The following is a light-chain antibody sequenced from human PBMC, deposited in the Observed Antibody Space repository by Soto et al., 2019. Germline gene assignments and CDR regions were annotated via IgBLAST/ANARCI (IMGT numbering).Light chain of an antibody. Sequence: DIQMTQSPSTLSASVGDRVTITCRASQSISSYLAWYQQKPGKAPKLLIYKASNSESGVPSRFSGSGSGTEFTLTISSLRPDDFATYFCQQYNDYSQYTFGQGTKLEIK. V-gene: IGKV1-5*03. CDR3: QQYNDYSQYT. J-gene: IGKJ2*01. CDR2: KAS. CDR1: QSISSY.